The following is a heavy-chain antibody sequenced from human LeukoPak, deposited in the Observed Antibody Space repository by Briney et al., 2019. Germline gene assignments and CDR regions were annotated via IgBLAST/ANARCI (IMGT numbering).Heavy chain of an antibody. CDR1: GYIFTGYC. CDR2: INPNNGVT. Sequence: GASVKVSCKTSGYIFTGYCMHWARQAPGQGLEWMGRINPNNGVTNYAQKFQGRVTMTRDTSINTAYMEVDRLTSDDTAIYYCAREAPPDRGYTYGSNDYWGQGTLVTVSS. CDR3: AREAPPDRGYTYGSNDY. D-gene: IGHD5-18*01. V-gene: IGHV1-2*06. J-gene: IGHJ4*02.